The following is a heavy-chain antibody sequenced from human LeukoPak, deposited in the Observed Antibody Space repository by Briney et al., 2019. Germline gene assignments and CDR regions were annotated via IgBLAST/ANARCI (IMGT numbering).Heavy chain of an antibody. V-gene: IGHV3-30*04. CDR3: AKGSGSFDY. D-gene: IGHD3-22*01. CDR1: GFTFRSYA. Sequence: GGSLRLSCAASGFTFRSYAMNWVRQAPGKGLEWVAVMSYDERTRNYADSVKGRFTISRDNANNTLFLEMNSLRAEDTAVYYCAKGSGSFDYWGQGTLVTVSS. CDR2: MSYDERTR. J-gene: IGHJ4*02.